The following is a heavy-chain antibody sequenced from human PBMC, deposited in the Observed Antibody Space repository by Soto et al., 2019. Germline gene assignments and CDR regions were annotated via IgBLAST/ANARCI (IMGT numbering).Heavy chain of an antibody. CDR2: ISGSGGNT. V-gene: IGHV3-23*01. CDR3: AKHLSYYYYAMDV. CDR1: GFTFSNYA. J-gene: IGHJ6*02. Sequence: EVQLLESGGGLVEPGGSLRLSCAASGFTFSNYAMSWVRQAPGTGLEWVSSISGSGGNTHYADSVKGRFTITRDNSKNTLYLQMDSLRAEDTAVYYCAKHLSYYYYAMDVWGQGTTVIVSS.